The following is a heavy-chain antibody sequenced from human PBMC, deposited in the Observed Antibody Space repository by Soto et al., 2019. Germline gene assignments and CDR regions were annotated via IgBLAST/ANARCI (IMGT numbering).Heavy chain of an antibody. J-gene: IGHJ4*02. D-gene: IGHD3-22*01. CDR3: ARSPLNTMIVVVNYYFDY. CDR1: GYTFTSYG. Sequence: ASVKVSCKASGYTFTSYGISWVRQAPGQGLEWMGWISAYNGNTNYAQKLQGRVTMTTDTSTSTAYMELRSLRSDDTAVYYCARSPLNTMIVVVNYYFDYWGQGTLVTVSS. V-gene: IGHV1-18*01. CDR2: ISAYNGNT.